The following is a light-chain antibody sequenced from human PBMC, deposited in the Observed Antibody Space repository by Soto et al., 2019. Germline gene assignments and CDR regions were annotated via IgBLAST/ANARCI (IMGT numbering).Light chain of an antibody. Sequence: DIQMTQSPSTLSASVGDRVTITCRASQSISSWLAWDQQKRGKAPKLLIYKASSLKSEVPSRFSGSGSGTEIASAISSLHTDDFAAYYCEQYNSLYTFGQGTKLEIK. CDR1: QSISSW. CDR3: EQYNSLYT. CDR2: KAS. J-gene: IGKJ2*01. V-gene: IGKV1-5*03.